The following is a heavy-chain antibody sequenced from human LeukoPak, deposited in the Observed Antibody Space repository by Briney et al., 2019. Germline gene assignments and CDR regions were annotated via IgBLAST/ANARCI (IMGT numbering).Heavy chain of an antibody. V-gene: IGHV1-8*03. CDR1: GYTFTSYD. Sequence: GASVKVSCKASGYTFTSYDINWVRQAPGQGLEWMGWMNPNSGNTGYAYKFQGRVTITRNTSISTDYMELSSLRSEDTAVYSCARGLGDYEDYWGQGTLVTVSS. J-gene: IGHJ4*02. CDR2: MNPNSGNT. D-gene: IGHD4-17*01. CDR3: ARGLGDYEDY.